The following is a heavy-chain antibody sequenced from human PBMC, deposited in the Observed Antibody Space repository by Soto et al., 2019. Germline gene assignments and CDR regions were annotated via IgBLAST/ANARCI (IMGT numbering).Heavy chain of an antibody. D-gene: IGHD2-2*01. CDR3: VRGAEGYCSSTSCYYYYGMDV. V-gene: IGHV1-69*02. CDR1: GGTFSSYT. J-gene: IGHJ6*02. Sequence: SVKVSCKASGGTFSSYTISWVRQAPGQGLEWMGRIIPILGIANYAQKFQGRVTITADKSTSTAYMELSSLRSEDTAVYYCVRGAEGYCSSTSCYYYYGMDVWGQGTTVTVSS. CDR2: IIPILGIA.